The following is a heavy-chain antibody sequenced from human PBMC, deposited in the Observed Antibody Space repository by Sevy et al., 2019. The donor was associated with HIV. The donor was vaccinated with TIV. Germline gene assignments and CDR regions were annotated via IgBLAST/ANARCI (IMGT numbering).Heavy chain of an antibody. CDR3: ARDRKRYCSGGSCSEYFQH. V-gene: IGHV1-18*01. Sequence: ASVKVSCKASGYTFTSYGISWVQQAPGQGLEWMGWISAYNGNTNYAQKLQGRVTMTTDTSTSTAYMELRSLRSDDTAVYYCARDRKRYCSGGSCSEYFQHWGQGTLVTVSS. D-gene: IGHD2-15*01. CDR1: GYTFTSYG. J-gene: IGHJ1*01. CDR2: ISAYNGNT.